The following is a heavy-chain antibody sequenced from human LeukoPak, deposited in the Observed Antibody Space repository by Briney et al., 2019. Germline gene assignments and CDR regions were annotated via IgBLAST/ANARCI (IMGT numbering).Heavy chain of an antibody. Sequence: PGGSLRLSCAASGFTFSSYSMNWVRQAPGKGLEWVAFIRYDGSNKYYADSVKGRFTISRDNSKNTLYLQMNSLRAEDTAVYYCAKARGWAVTTSGFDYWGQGTLVTVSS. D-gene: IGHD4-17*01. CDR3: AKARGWAVTTSGFDY. CDR2: IRYDGSNK. V-gene: IGHV3-30*02. J-gene: IGHJ4*02. CDR1: GFTFSSYS.